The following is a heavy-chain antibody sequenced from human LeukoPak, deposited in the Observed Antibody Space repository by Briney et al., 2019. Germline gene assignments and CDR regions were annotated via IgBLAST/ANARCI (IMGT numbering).Heavy chain of an antibody. Sequence: GASVKVSCKASGYTFTSYDINWVRQATGQGLEWMGWMNPNSGNTGYAQKFQGRVTMTRNTSISTAYMELSSLRSEDTAVYYCARGTGNYYYDSSGYYPRGWFDPWGQGTLVTVSS. J-gene: IGHJ5*02. D-gene: IGHD3-22*01. CDR3: ARGTGNYYYDSSGYYPRGWFDP. V-gene: IGHV1-8*01. CDR2: MNPNSGNT. CDR1: GYTFTSYD.